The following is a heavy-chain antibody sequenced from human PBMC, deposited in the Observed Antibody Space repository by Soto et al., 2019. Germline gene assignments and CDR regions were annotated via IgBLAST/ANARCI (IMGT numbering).Heavy chain of an antibody. Sequence: QVQLVQSGAEVKKPGASVKVSCKASGYTFTSYGISWVRQAPGQGLEWMGWISAYNGNTNYAQKLQGRVTMTTDTSTSTAYMELRSLRADDTAVYDCARGIDGAGDYYYYCMDVWGQGTTVTVSS. D-gene: IGHD3-3*02. CDR3: ARGIDGAGDYYYYCMDV. CDR2: ISAYNGNT. V-gene: IGHV1-18*01. CDR1: GYTFTSYG. J-gene: IGHJ6*02.